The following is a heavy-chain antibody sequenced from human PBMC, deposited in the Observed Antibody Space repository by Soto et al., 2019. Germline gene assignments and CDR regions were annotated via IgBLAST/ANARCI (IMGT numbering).Heavy chain of an antibody. Sequence: SETLSLTCSVSGVTMSYGGYSWSWIRQPPGKGLEWIGYVYYSGSTNYNPSLESRVTISIDASKNQFSLKMRSVTAADTAVYYCVRDYLLTGFDPWGQGALVTVSS. CDR1: GVTMSYGGYS. J-gene: IGHJ5*02. CDR3: VRDYLLTGFDP. V-gene: IGHV4-61*08. CDR2: VYYSGST. D-gene: IGHD3-9*01.